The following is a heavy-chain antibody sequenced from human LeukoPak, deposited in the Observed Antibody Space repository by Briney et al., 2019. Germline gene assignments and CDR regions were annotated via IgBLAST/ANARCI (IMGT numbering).Heavy chain of an antibody. D-gene: IGHD5-18*01. CDR2: FDPEDGET. V-gene: IGHV1-24*01. Sequence: ASVKVSCKGSGYTLTVLTMHWVRQAPGQGLEWVGGFDPEDGETINAQKFQGRVTMTEDTSTDTAYMELSSLRSEDTAVYYCATVSIQLWAGEAFDIWGQGTIVTVSS. CDR3: ATVSIQLWAGEAFDI. CDR1: GYTLTVLT. J-gene: IGHJ3*02.